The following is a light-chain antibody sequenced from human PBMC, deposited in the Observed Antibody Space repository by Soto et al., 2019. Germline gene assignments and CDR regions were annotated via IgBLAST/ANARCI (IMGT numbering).Light chain of an antibody. CDR2: AAS. J-gene: IGKJ1*01. V-gene: IGKV1D-12*01. CDR1: RDISSW. CDR3: QQYKSFPWT. Sequence: DIQMTQSPSSVSASVGDRVTITCRASRDISSWLAWYQQKPGKAPKLLIYAASSLQSGVPSRFSGSGSGTDFTLTIRSLQPDDFATYYCQQYKSFPWTFGQGTKVDIK.